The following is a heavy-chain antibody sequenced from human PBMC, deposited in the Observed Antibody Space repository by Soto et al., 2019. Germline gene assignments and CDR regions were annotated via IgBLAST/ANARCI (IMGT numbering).Heavy chain of an antibody. CDR1: GGSISSGDYY. CDR2: IYYSGST. J-gene: IGHJ4*02. V-gene: IGHV4-30-4*01. Sequence: SETLSLTCTVSGGSISSGDYYWSWIRQPPGKGREWIGYIYYSGSTYYNPSLKSRVTISVDTSKNQFSLKLSSVTAADTAVYYCARGQTRNYDFWRGYYGYYFDYWGQGTLVTVSS. CDR3: ARGQTRNYDFWRGYYGYYFDY. D-gene: IGHD3-3*01.